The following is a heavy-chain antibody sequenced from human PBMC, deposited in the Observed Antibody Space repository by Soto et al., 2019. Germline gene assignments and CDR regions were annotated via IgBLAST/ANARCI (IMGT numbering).Heavy chain of an antibody. CDR1: GFTFSSYG. CDR2: ISYDGSNK. J-gene: IGHJ4*02. D-gene: IGHD4-17*01. Sequence: GGSLRLSCAASGFTFSSYGMHWVRQAPGKGLEWVAVISYDGSNKYYADSVKGRFTISRDNSKNTLYLQMNSLRAEDTAVYYCAKDEGTVTLLSYYFADWGQGTLVTVSS. CDR3: AKDEGTVTLLSYYFAD. V-gene: IGHV3-30*18.